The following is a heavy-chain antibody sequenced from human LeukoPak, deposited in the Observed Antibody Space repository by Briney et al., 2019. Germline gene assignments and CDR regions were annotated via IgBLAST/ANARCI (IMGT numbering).Heavy chain of an antibody. V-gene: IGHV4-59*08. CDR3: AKQGYSGTYYHNFDY. D-gene: IGHD1-26*01. CDR1: GSSISSYY. CDR2: IYYTGST. J-gene: IGHJ4*02. Sequence: PSETLSLTCTVSGSSISSYYWSWIRQPPGKGLEWIGYIYYTGSTNYSPSLKSRVTISVDTSKNQFSLKLISVTAADTAIYYCAKQGYSGTYYHNFDYWGLGTLVTVSS.